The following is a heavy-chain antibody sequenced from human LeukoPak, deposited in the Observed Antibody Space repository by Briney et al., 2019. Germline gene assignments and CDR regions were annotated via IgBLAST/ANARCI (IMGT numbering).Heavy chain of an antibody. CDR1: GYTFTSYA. J-gene: IGHJ4*02. D-gene: IGHD6-13*01. CDR2: INAGNGNT. V-gene: IGHV1-3*03. Sequence: ASVKVSCKASGYTFTSYAMHWVRQAPGQRLEWMGWINAGNGNTKYSQEFQGRVTITRDTSASTAYMELSSLRSEDMAVYYCAGGRSSVSYFDYWGQGTLVTVSS. CDR3: AGGRSSVSYFDY.